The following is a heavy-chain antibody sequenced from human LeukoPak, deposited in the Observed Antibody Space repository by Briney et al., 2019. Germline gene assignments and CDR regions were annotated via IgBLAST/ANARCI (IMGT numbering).Heavy chain of an antibody. Sequence: GGSLRLSCAASGFTVSSNYMSWVRQAPGKGLEWVSGINWNGGSTGYADSVKGRFTISRDNARNSLYLQMNSLRAEDTALYHCARGPYYDFWSGYYTGVGYYYYYGMDVWGQGTTVTVSS. J-gene: IGHJ6*02. CDR3: ARGPYYDFWSGYYTGVGYYYYYGMDV. V-gene: IGHV3-20*01. CDR1: GFTVSSNY. CDR2: INWNGGST. D-gene: IGHD3-3*01.